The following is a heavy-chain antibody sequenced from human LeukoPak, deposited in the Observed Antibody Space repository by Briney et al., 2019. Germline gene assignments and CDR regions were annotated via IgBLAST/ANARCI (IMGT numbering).Heavy chain of an antibody. CDR3: ASLTIFGVVKYFDL. Sequence: GGSLRLSCTSSGFTFSSDAMTWVRQAPGKGLEWVSSISGSGDGTYYTDSVKGRFTISRDNSKNSLYLQMNSLRAEDTAVYYCASLTIFGVVKYFDLWGRGTLVTVSS. CDR1: GFTFSSDA. CDR2: ISGSGDGT. D-gene: IGHD3-3*01. J-gene: IGHJ2*01. V-gene: IGHV3-23*01.